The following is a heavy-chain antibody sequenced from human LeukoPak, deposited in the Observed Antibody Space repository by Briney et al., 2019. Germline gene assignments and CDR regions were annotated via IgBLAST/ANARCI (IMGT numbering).Heavy chain of an antibody. Sequence: ASVKVSCKASGGTFSSYAISWVRQAPGQGLEWMGGIIPIFGTANYAQKFQGRVTITADKSTRTAYMEQSSLRSGDTAVYYCARGLKARGSGIHYWGQGTLVTVSS. J-gene: IGHJ4*02. CDR2: IIPIFGTA. CDR1: GGTFSSYA. CDR3: ARGLKARGSGIHY. V-gene: IGHV1-69*06. D-gene: IGHD3-10*01.